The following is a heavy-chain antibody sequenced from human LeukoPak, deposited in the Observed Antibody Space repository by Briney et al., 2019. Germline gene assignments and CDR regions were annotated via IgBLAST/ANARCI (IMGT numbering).Heavy chain of an antibody. CDR1: GYPFISYY. CDR3: ARRDSSSWYFWFDP. CDR2: INPNGGGT. Sequence: ASVKVSCKASGYPFISYYIHWVRQAPGQGLEWMGMINPNGGGTSYGQKFQGRVTMTTDTSTSTAYMELRSLRSDDTAVYYCARRDSSSWYFWFDPWGQGTLVTVSS. D-gene: IGHD6-13*01. V-gene: IGHV1-46*01. J-gene: IGHJ5*02.